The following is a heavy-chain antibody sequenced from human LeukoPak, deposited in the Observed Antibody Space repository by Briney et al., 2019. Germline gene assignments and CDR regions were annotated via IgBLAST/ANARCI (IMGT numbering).Heavy chain of an antibody. J-gene: IGHJ4*02. D-gene: IGHD6-6*01. V-gene: IGHV3-23*01. CDR2: ITGSGTDT. Sequence: GGSLRLSCAASGFTFYNYAMSWVRQAPGKGLEWVSAITGSGTDTFHADSVKGRFTISRDNSESTLYLQMNSLRAEDTATYYCAKGSSSSRPYYFDYWGQGTLVTVSS. CDR3: AKGSSSSRPYYFDY. CDR1: GFTFYNYA.